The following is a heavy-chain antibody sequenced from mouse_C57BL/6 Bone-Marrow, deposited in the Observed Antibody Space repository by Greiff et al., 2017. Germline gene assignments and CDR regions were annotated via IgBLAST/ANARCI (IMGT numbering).Heavy chain of an antibody. V-gene: IGHV1-61*01. CDR2: IYPSDSET. CDR1: GYTFTSYW. CDR3: ARETQTVVATKGMDY. J-gene: IGHJ4*01. Sequence: VKQSCKASGYTFTSYWMDWVKQRPGQGLEWIGNIYPSDSETHYNQKFKDKATLTVDKSSSTAYMQLSSLTSEDSAVYYCARETQTVVATKGMDYWGQGTSVTVSS. D-gene: IGHD1-1*01.